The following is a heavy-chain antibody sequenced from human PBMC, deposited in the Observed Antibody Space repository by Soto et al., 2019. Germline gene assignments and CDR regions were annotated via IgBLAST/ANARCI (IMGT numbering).Heavy chain of an antibody. CDR3: ARGYSDSGGQSNTFDI. V-gene: IGHV4-59*01. J-gene: IGHJ3*02. Sequence: PSETLSLTCTVSGASISSSYWSWIRQSPGKGLEWIGYVYYSGSTNYNPSLKSRVTISVDTSKNQFSLKQSSVTAADTAVYYCARGYSDSGGQSNTFDIWGQGTTVTVSS. CDR2: VYYSGST. CDR1: GASISSSY. D-gene: IGHD3-22*01.